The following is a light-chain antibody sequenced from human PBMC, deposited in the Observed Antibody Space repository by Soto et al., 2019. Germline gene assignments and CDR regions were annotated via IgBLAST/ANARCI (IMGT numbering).Light chain of an antibody. V-gene: IGKV3-11*01. CDR2: DAS. J-gene: IGKJ4*01. Sequence: EIVLTQSPATLSLSPGDRATLSCMASQSVGSYLGWYQQRPGQAPRLLIYDASNMATGIPARFSGSGSGTDFTLTTSSLEPEDFEVYSGQQRSDSPSTFGGGTKVEIK. CDR3: QQRSDSPST. CDR1: QSVGSY.